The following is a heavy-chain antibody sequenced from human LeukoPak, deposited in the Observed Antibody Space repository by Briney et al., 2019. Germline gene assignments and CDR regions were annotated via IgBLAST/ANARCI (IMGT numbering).Heavy chain of an antibody. CDR1: GYSISSGYY. CDR2: IYHSGST. J-gene: IGHJ3*02. D-gene: IGHD3-16*01. Sequence: SETLSLTCDVSGYSISSGYYWGWIRQPPGKGLEWIGSIYHSGSTYYNSSLKSRVTISVDTSKNQFSLKLSSVTAADTAVHYCARNGGSAFDIWGQGTMVAVSS. CDR3: ARNGGSAFDI. V-gene: IGHV4-38-2*01.